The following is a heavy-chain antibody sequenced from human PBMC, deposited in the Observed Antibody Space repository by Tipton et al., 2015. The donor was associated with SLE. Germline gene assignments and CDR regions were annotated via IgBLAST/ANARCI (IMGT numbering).Heavy chain of an antibody. J-gene: IGHJ4*02. CDR1: GGSISSHY. Sequence: TLSLTCTVSGGSISSHYWSWIRQPPGKGLDWIGYIYYSGSTTYNPSLKSRVTISVDTSKNQFSLKLSSVTAADTAVYYCARGLPFDFWGQGTLVTVSS. CDR2: IYYSGST. CDR3: ARGLPFDF. V-gene: IGHV4-59*11.